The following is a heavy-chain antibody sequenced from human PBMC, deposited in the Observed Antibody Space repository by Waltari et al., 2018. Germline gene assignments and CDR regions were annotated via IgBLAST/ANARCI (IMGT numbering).Heavy chain of an antibody. J-gene: IGHJ4*02. Sequence: EVQLVESGGGLVQPGGSLRLSCAASGFTFSSYSMNWVRQAPGKGLEWVSYISSSSSTIYYADSVKGRFTISRDNAKNSLYLQMNSLRAEDTAVYYCASQTYDSSGYSLDYWGQGTLVTVSS. D-gene: IGHD3-22*01. CDR2: ISSSSSTI. CDR1: GFTFSSYS. CDR3: ASQTYDSSGYSLDY. V-gene: IGHV3-48*04.